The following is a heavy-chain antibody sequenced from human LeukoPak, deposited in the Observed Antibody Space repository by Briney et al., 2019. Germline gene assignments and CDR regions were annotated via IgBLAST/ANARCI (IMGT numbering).Heavy chain of an antibody. CDR2: INHSGST. J-gene: IGHJ4*02. V-gene: IGHV4-34*01. CDR3: ARLRHRPDPR. Sequence: SETLSLTCAVYGGSFSGYYWSWIRQPPGKGLEWIGEINHSGSTTYNPSLKSRVTLSVDTSKNQFSLKLNSVTAADTAVYYCARLRHRPDPRWGQGTLVTVSS. CDR1: GGSFSGYY.